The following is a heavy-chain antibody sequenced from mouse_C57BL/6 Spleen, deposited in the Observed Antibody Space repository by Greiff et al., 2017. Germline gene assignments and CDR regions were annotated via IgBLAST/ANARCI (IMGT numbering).Heavy chain of an antibody. J-gene: IGHJ3*01. CDR1: GYSFTGYY. V-gene: IGHV1-42*01. D-gene: IGHD2-2*01. CDR2: INPSTGGT. CDR3: ARGDGYDGAWFAY. Sequence: VQLKQSGPELVKPGASVKISCKASGYSFTGYYMNWVKQSPEKSLEWIGEINPSTGGTTYNQKFKAKATLTVDKSSSTAYMQLKSLTSEDSAVYYCARGDGYDGAWFAYWGQGTLVTVSA.